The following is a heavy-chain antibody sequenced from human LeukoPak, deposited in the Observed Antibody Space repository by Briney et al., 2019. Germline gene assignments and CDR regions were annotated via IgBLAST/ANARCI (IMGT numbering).Heavy chain of an antibody. CDR3: ARDFTVRGVTTLVDY. Sequence: PGGSLRLSCAASGFTFSDYYMSWIRQAPGKGLEWVSYISSSGSTIYYADSVKGRFTISRDSAKNSLYLQMNSLRAEDTAVYYCARDFTVRGVTTLVDYWGQGTLVTVSS. J-gene: IGHJ4*02. D-gene: IGHD3-10*01. CDR2: ISSSGSTI. V-gene: IGHV3-11*01. CDR1: GFTFSDYY.